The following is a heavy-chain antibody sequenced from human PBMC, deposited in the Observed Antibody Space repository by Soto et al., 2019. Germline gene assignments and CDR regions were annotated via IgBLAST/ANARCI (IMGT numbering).Heavy chain of an antibody. D-gene: IGHD3-9*01. CDR3: AKEEYYDVLTGYDY. J-gene: IGHJ4*02. V-gene: IGHV3-23*01. CDR1: GFTFSSYG. CDR2: ISGSGGST. Sequence: EVQLLESGGGLAQPGGSLRLSCAASGFTFSSYGMSWVLQAPGKGLEWVSAISGSGGSTYYADSVKGRFTISRDSSKNTLYLQMDSLRAEDTAVYYCAKEEYYDVLTGYDYWGQGTLVTVSS.